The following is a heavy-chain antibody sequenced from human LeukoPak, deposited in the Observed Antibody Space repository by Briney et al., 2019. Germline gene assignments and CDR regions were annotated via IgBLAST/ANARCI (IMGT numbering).Heavy chain of an antibody. D-gene: IGHD5-24*01. Sequence: SETLSLTCAVYGGSLSGYYWSWIRQPPGKGLEWIGEINHSGSTNYNPSLKSRVTISVDTSKNQFSLKLSSVTAADTAVYYCARGSRDGYNYDFDYWGQGTLVTVSS. CDR2: INHSGST. J-gene: IGHJ4*02. V-gene: IGHV4-34*01. CDR1: GGSLSGYY. CDR3: ARGSRDGYNYDFDY.